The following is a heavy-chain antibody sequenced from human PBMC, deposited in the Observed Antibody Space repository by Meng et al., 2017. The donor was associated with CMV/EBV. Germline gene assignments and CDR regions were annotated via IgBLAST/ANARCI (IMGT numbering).Heavy chain of an antibody. CDR1: GFTLNNHA. D-gene: IGHD2-2*01. CDR2: ISYDGSNK. Sequence: LSLTCAASGFTLNNHAMHWVRQAPGKGLEWVAVISYDGSNKYYADSVKGRFTISRDNSKNTLYLQMNSLRAEDTAVYYCARDRLYCSSTSCYFQHWGQGTLVTVSS. V-gene: IGHV3-30*04. CDR3: ARDRLYCSSTSCYFQH. J-gene: IGHJ1*01.